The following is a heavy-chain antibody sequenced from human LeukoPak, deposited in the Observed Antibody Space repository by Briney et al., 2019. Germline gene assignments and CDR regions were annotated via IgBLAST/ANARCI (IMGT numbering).Heavy chain of an antibody. CDR3: AKEAPDIVVVVAATPYY. CDR1: GYTFTSYY. D-gene: IGHD2-15*01. CDR2: INPSGGST. J-gene: IGHJ4*02. V-gene: IGHV1-46*01. Sequence: ASVKVSCKASGYTFTSYYMHWVRQAPGQGLEWMGIINPSGGSTSYAQKFQGRVTMTRDTSTSTVYMELSSLRSEDTAVYYCAKEAPDIVVVVAATPYYWGQGTLVTVSS.